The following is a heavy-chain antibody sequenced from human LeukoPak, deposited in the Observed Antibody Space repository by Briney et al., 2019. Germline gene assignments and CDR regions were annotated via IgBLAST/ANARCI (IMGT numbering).Heavy chain of an antibody. D-gene: IGHD3-16*02. CDR2: IKQDGSEK. CDR1: GFTFSNYW. CDR3: ARDSSPGYYDYVWGTYPRY. Sequence: GGSLRLSCAASGFTFSNYWMSWVRQAPGKGLEWVANIKQDGSEKKYVDSVKGRFTISRDNAKNSLYLQMNSLRAEDTAVYYCARDSSPGYYDYVWGTYPRYWGQGTLVTVSS. V-gene: IGHV3-7*05. J-gene: IGHJ4*02.